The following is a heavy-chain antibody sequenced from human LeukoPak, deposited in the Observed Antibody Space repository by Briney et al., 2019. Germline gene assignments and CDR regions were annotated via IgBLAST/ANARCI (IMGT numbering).Heavy chain of an antibody. CDR2: IYWDDAK. D-gene: IGHD4-17*01. Sequence: SGPTLVNPTQTLTLTCTFSGFSLSASGVGVGWIRQPPGKALEWLALIYWDDAKRYSPSLKSRLTITKDTSKNQVVLTVTNLDPADTATYYCAHNWRTTESFDYWGQGTLVTVSS. CDR1: GFSLSASGVG. CDR3: AHNWRTTESFDY. V-gene: IGHV2-5*02. J-gene: IGHJ4*02.